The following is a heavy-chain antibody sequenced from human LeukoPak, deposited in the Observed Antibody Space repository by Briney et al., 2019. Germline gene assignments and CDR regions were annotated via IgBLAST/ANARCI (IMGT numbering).Heavy chain of an antibody. J-gene: IGHJ4*02. Sequence: GGSLRLSCAASGFTFSNYEMNWIRQAPGKGLEWISYISNSGNTKYYADSVKGRFSISRDNANNSVYLQMDNLRAEDTAVYYCARDVNPIDSSGYLPDYWGQGTLVTVSS. CDR1: GFTFSNYE. CDR3: ARDVNPIDSSGYLPDY. CDR2: ISNSGNTK. V-gene: IGHV3-48*03. D-gene: IGHD3-22*01.